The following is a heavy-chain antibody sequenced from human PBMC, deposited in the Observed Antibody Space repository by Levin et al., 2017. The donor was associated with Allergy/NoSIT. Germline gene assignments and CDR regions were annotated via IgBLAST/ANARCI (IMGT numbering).Heavy chain of an antibody. V-gene: IGHV4-31*03. CDR1: GGSISSGGYY. Sequence: SCTVSGGSISSGGYYWSWIRQHPGKGLEWIGYIYYSGSTYYNPSLKSRVTISVDTSKNQFSLKLSSVTAADTAVYYCAVGGGVRRFDPWGQGTLVTVSS. J-gene: IGHJ5*02. CDR2: IYYSGST. D-gene: IGHD3-10*01. CDR3: AVGGGVRRFDP.